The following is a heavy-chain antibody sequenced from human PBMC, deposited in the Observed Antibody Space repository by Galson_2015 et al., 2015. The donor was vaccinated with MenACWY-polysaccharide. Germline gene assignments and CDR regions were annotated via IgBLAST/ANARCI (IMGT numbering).Heavy chain of an antibody. CDR1: GYTFTGYY. CDR3: ARVSRGRPFDP. J-gene: IGHJ5*02. D-gene: IGHD1-26*01. CDR2: INPNSGGT. Sequence: SVKVSCKASGYTFTGYYMHWVRQAPGQGLEWMGRINPNSGGTNYAQKFQGRVTMARNTSISTAYMELSSLRSEDTAVYYCARVSRGRPFDPWGQGTLVTVSS. V-gene: IGHV1-2*06.